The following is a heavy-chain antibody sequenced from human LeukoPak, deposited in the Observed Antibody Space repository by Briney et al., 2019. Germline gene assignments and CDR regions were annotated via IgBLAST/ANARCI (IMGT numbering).Heavy chain of an antibody. Sequence: GGSLRLSCAASGFTFSSYSIHWVRQAPGKGLEWVAVISYDGSTKYYADSVKGRFTISRDNSKNTLFLHMNSLRADDTAVYYCAKGTILNPIGYYYYMDVSGKGTTVTVSS. CDR1: GFTFSSYS. CDR3: AKGTILNPIGYYYYMDV. V-gene: IGHV3-30*18. CDR2: ISYDGSTK. D-gene: IGHD3-3*01. J-gene: IGHJ6*03.